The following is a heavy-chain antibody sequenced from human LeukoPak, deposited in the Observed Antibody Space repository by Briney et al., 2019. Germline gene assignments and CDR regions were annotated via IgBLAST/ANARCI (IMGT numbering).Heavy chain of an antibody. D-gene: IGHD2-2*01. CDR2: ISSSSSTI. J-gene: IGHJ4*02. CDR3: ARDPRCSSTSCYPG. V-gene: IGHV3-48*01. CDR1: GFTFSSYS. Sequence: GGSLRLSCAASGFTFSSYSMNWVPQAPGKGLEWVSYISSSSSTIYYADSVKGRFTISRDNAKNSLYLQMNSLRAEDTAVYYCARDPRCSSTSCYPGWGQGTLVTVSS.